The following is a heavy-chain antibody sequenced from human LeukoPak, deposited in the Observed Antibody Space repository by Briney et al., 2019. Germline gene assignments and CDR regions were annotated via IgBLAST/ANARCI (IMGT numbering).Heavy chain of an antibody. D-gene: IGHD3-10*01. J-gene: IGHJ4*02. CDR3: TRESGGFDY. Sequence: GGSLRLSCAASGFTFSSYAMSWVRQAPGKGLEWVSAISGSGGSTYYADSVKGRFTISRDNAKNTVYLQMNSLRAEDTAVYYCTRESGGFDYWGQGTLVTVSS. CDR1: GFTFSSYA. V-gene: IGHV3-23*01. CDR2: ISGSGGST.